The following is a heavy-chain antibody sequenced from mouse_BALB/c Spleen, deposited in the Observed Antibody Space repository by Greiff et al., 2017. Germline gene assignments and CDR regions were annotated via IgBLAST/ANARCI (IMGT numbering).Heavy chain of an antibody. V-gene: IGHV5-17*02. CDR2: ISSGSSTI. CDR3: ARDPGSSYRYFDV. Sequence: EVKLVESGGGLVQPGGSRKLSCAASGFTFSSFGMHWVRQAPEKGLEWVAYISSGSSTIYYADTVKGRFTISRDNPKNTLFLQMTSLRSEDTAMYYCARDPGSSYRYFDVWGAGTTVTVSS. CDR1: GFTFSSFG. D-gene: IGHD1-1*01. J-gene: IGHJ1*01.